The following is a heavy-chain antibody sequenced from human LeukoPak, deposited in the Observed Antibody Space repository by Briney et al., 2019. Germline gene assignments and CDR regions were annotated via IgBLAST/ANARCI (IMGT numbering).Heavy chain of an antibody. CDR2: INAGNDNT. J-gene: IGHJ4*02. CDR3: ARHYSSGVYEDFDY. V-gene: IGHV1-3*01. CDR1: GYTFTSYT. D-gene: IGHD3-22*01. Sequence: ASVKVSCKASGYTFTSYTIHWVRQAPGQRPEWVGWINAGNDNTKYSPKFQDRVTITRDTSASTAYMELNSLRSEDTAMYYCARHYSSGVYEDFDYWGQGTLVTVSS.